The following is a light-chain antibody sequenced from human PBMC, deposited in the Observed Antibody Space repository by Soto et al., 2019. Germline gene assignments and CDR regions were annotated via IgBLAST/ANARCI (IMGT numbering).Light chain of an antibody. Sequence: QSALTQPPSASGSPGQSVTISCTGTSSDVGRYNYVSWYQQHPGTAPKVMIYDVSQRPSGVPDRFSGSKSGNTASLTVSGLQAEDEADYYCSSFAGSYIWVFGGGTKLTVL. J-gene: IGLJ3*02. V-gene: IGLV2-8*01. CDR3: SSFAGSYIWV. CDR2: DVS. CDR1: SSDVGRYNY.